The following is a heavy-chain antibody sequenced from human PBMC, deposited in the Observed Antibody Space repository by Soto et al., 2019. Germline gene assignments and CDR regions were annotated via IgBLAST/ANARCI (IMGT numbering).Heavy chain of an antibody. J-gene: IGHJ4*02. Sequence: HPGGSLRLSCAASGFTFSSYWMSWVRQAPGKGLEWVANIKQDGSEKYYVDSVKGRFTISRDNAKNSLYLQMNSLRAEDTAVYYCASGDYGDYRMVPFDYWGQGTLVTVSS. CDR1: GFTFSSYW. CDR2: IKQDGSEK. V-gene: IGHV3-7*01. D-gene: IGHD4-17*01. CDR3: ASGDYGDYRMVPFDY.